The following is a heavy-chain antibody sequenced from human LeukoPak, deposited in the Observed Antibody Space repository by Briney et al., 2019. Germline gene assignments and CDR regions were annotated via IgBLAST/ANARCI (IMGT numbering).Heavy chain of an antibody. CDR2: ISYDGSNK. V-gene: IGHV3-30*18. CDR3: AKSTYYYDSSGYYLDYYGMDV. Sequence: GRSLRLSCAASGFTFSSYGMHWVRQAPGKGLEWVAVISYDGSNKCYADSVKGRFTISRDNSKNTLYLQMNSLRAEDTAVYYCAKSTYYYDSSGYYLDYYGMDVWGQGTTVTVSS. CDR1: GFTFSSYG. J-gene: IGHJ6*02. D-gene: IGHD3-22*01.